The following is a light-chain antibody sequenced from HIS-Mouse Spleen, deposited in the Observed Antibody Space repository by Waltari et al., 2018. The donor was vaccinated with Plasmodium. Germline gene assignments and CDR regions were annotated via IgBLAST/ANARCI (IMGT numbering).Light chain of an antibody. CDR3: QQYNSYSWT. V-gene: IGKV1-5*03. CDR2: KAS. CDR1: QSISSR. J-gene: IGKJ1*01. Sequence: DIQMTQSPSTLSASVGDRVTITCRAIQSISSRLACYQQKPGKAPKLLIYKASSLESGVPSRFSGSGSGTEFTLTISSLQPDYFATYYCQQYNSYSWTFGQGTKVEIK.